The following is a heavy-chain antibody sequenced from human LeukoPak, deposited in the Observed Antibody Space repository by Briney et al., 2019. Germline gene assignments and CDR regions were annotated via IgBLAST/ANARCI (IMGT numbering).Heavy chain of an antibody. J-gene: IGHJ5*02. CDR2: ISDSGGST. Sequence: SCKASGGTFSSYAMSWVRQAPGKGLEWVSTISDSGGSTYYADSLKGRFTISRDNYKNTLYLQMNSLRAEDTAVYYCAKVDYYDSSGNYPNWFDPWGQGTLVTVSS. CDR1: GGTFSSYA. V-gene: IGHV3-23*01. D-gene: IGHD3-22*01. CDR3: AKVDYYDSSGNYPNWFDP.